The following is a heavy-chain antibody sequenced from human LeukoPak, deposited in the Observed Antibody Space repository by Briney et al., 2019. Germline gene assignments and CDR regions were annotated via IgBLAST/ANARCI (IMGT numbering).Heavy chain of an antibody. D-gene: IGHD4-17*01. J-gene: IGHJ4*02. CDR2: ISDDGRNK. CDR3: AKRPSDYGDYVTYFDY. Sequence: GGSLRLSCAASGFSFISYGMHWVRQAPGKGLEWVGVISDDGRNKKYADSVKGRFTISRDNSKDTLYLQMNSLRDEDSAVYYCAKRPSDYGDYVTYFDYWGQGTLVAVSS. V-gene: IGHV3-30*18. CDR1: GFSFISYG.